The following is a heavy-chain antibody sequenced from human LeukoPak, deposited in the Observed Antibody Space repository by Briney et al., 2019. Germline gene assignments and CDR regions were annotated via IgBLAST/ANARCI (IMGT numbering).Heavy chain of an antibody. J-gene: IGHJ4*02. CDR2: IYHSGST. Sequence: PSETLSLTCALSGGSISSGGYSWSWIRQPPGKGLEWIGYIYHSGSTYYNPSLKSRVTISVDRSKNQFSLKLSSVTAADTAVYYCASQRGYSYGTLDYWGQGTLVTVSS. V-gene: IGHV4-30-2*01. CDR1: GGSISSGGYS. D-gene: IGHD5-18*01. CDR3: ASQRGYSYGTLDY.